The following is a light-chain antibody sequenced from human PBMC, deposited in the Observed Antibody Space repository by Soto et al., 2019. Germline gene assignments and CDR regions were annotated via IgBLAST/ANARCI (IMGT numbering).Light chain of an antibody. Sequence: QAVVTQEPSLTVSPGGTVTHTCGSNTGPVTSGHYPYWFQQKPGQAPRTLISDATNKHSWTPARFSGSLLGGKAALTLSGAQADDEADYYCLLSYRNAVIFGGGTKLTVL. CDR3: LLSYRNAVI. J-gene: IGLJ2*01. CDR2: DAT. CDR1: TGPVTSGHY. V-gene: IGLV7-46*01.